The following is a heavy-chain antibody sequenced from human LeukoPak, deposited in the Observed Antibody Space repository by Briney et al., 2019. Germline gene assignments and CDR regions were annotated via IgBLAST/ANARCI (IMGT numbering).Heavy chain of an antibody. CDR1: GFTFSSYW. J-gene: IGHJ3*02. Sequence: GGSLRLSCAASGFTFSSYWMSWVRQAPGKGLEWVANIKQDGSEKYYVDSVKGRFTISRDNAKNSLYLQMNSLRAEDTAVYYRARDYYDSSGYNAFDIWGQGTMVTVSS. V-gene: IGHV3-7*01. D-gene: IGHD3-22*01. CDR3: ARDYYDSSGYNAFDI. CDR2: IKQDGSEK.